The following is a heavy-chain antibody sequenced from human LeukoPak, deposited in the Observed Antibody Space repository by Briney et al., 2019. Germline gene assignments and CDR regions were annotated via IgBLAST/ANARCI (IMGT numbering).Heavy chain of an antibody. CDR2: IKQDGSEK. CDR1: GFTFSNYW. V-gene: IGHV3-7*01. D-gene: IGHD3-10*01. Sequence: PGGSLRLSCAASGFTFSNYWMSWVRQAPGKGLEWVANIKQDGSEKYYVDSVKGRFTISRDNAKNSLYLQMNSLRAEDTAVYYCARTRFGELLPYYFDYWGQGTLVTVSS. J-gene: IGHJ4*02. CDR3: ARTRFGELLPYYFDY.